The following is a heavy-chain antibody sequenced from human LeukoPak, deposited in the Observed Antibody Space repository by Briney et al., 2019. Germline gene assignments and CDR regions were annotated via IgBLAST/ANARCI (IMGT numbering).Heavy chain of an antibody. CDR2: IYTSGRT. J-gene: IGHJ6*03. CDR1: GGSISSYY. Sequence: SETLSLTCTVAGGSISSYYWSWSRQPAGKGLEWIGRIYTSGRTNYNPSLKSRVTMSVDTSKNQFSLKLSSVTAADTAVYYCARGGRSITMVRGVTPLYYYYMDVWGKGTTVTVSS. V-gene: IGHV4-4*07. D-gene: IGHD3-10*01. CDR3: ARGGRSITMVRGVTPLYYYYMDV.